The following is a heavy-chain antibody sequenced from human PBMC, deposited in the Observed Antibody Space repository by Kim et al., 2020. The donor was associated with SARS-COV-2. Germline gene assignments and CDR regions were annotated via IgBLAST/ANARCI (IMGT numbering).Heavy chain of an antibody. Sequence: ASVKVSCKVSGYTLTELSMHWVRQAPGKGLEWMGGFDPEDGETIYAQKFQGRVTMTEDTSTDTAYMELSSLRSEDTAVYYCATDPWAESGSYFDYWGQGTLVTVSS. V-gene: IGHV1-24*01. J-gene: IGHJ4*02. CDR2: FDPEDGET. CDR1: GYTLTELS. D-gene: IGHD3-10*01. CDR3: ATDPWAESGSYFDY.